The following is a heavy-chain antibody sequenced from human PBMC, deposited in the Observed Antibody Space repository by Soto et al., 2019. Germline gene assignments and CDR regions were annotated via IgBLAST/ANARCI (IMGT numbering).Heavy chain of an antibody. Sequence: ASVKVSCKVSGYTLTELSMHWVRQAPGKGLEWMGGFDPEDGETIYAQKFQGRVTMTEDTSTDTAYMELSSLRSEDTAVYYCATYYDILTGYRDFPFFDYRGQGTLVTVSS. CDR2: FDPEDGET. D-gene: IGHD3-9*01. CDR3: ATYYDILTGYRDFPFFDY. J-gene: IGHJ4*02. CDR1: GYTLTELS. V-gene: IGHV1-24*01.